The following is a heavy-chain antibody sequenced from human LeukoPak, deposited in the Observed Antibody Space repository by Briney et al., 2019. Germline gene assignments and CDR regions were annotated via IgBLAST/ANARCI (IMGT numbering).Heavy chain of an antibody. V-gene: IGHV3-9*01. J-gene: IGHJ3*02. CDR1: GFTFEAYA. Sequence: GGSLRLSCAASGFTFEAYAMHWVRQAPGKGLEWVSGISWNSGSIGYADTVKGRFTISRDNAKNSLNLQMNSLRAEDTALYYCARTPSGDSSGYYTDSFNIWGQGTMVTVSS. D-gene: IGHD3-22*01. CDR2: ISWNSGSI. CDR3: ARTPSGDSSGYYTDSFNI.